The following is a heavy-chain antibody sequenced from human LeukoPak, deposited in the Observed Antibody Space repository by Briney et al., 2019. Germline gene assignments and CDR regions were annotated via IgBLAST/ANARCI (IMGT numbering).Heavy chain of an antibody. D-gene: IGHD6-19*01. J-gene: IGHJ4*02. CDR3: ARGMRGWTFDY. CDR2: ISGNNGVT. CDR1: GYAFTTCG. Sequence: SVKVSGKGAGYAFTTCGIIWVRQAPGQGLEWMGWISGNNGVTSYAQKVQGRVAMTTDTSTRTVYMEVRGLRSDDTAMYYCARGMRGWTFDYWGQGTLVTVSS. V-gene: IGHV1-18*01.